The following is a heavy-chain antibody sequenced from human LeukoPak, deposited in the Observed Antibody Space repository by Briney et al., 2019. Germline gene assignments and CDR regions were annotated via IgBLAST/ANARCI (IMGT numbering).Heavy chain of an antibody. Sequence: PSETLSLTCAVSGGSISSSNWWSWVRPPPGKGLEWIGEIYHSGSTNYNPSLKSRVTISVDKSKNQFSLKLSSVTAADTAVYYCAREHSYYDSSGSIDYWGQGTLVTVSS. J-gene: IGHJ4*02. D-gene: IGHD3-22*01. CDR2: IYHSGST. CDR1: GGSISSSNW. V-gene: IGHV4-4*02. CDR3: AREHSYYDSSGSIDY.